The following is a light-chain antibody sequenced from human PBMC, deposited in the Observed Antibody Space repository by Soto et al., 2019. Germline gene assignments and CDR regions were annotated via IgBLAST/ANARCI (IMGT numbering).Light chain of an antibody. CDR2: EVS. V-gene: IGLV2-8*01. J-gene: IGLJ1*01. Sequence: QSFLTQTPSASGSPGQSVTISCTGTSSDVGGYNYVSWYQQHPGKAPKLMIYEVSKRPSGVPDRFSGSKSGNTASLTVSGLQAEDEADYYCSSYAGSTPYVFGTGTKVTVL. CDR3: SSYAGSTPYV. CDR1: SSDVGGYNY.